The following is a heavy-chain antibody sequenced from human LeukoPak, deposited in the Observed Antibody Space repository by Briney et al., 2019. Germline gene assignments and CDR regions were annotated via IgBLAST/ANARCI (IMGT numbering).Heavy chain of an antibody. CDR1: GFTFSSDD. CDR2: IGGSGVKT. J-gene: IGHJ4*02. D-gene: IGHD5-24*01. CDR3: VRWLQAGF. Sequence: PGGSLRLSCAASGFTFSSDDVSWVRQAPGKGLEWVSTIGGSGVKTYYADSVKGQFTISRDNSKNTLYPQMNTLRPEDTAGYYCVRWLQAGFWGQGTLVTVSS. V-gene: IGHV3-23*01.